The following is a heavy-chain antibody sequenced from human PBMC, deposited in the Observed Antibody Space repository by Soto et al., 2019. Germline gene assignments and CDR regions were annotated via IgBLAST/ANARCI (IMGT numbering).Heavy chain of an antibody. CDR3: AKEVSLGSTVDLGY. Sequence: HPGGSLRLSCAASGFTFTIFAMSWIRQSPGKGLEWVSTISGSGGSTYYADAVKGRFTISRDNSMGTLYLQMKSLRVEETAIYYCAKEVSLGSTVDLGYWGQGTLVTVSS. J-gene: IGHJ4*02. V-gene: IGHV3-23*01. CDR1: GFTFTIFA. D-gene: IGHD3-10*01. CDR2: ISGSGGST.